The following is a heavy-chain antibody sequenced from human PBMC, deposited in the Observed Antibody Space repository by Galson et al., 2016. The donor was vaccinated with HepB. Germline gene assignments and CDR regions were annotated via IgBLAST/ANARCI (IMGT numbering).Heavy chain of an antibody. CDR1: GGSFSGYL. Sequence: SETLSLTCAVYGGSFSGYLWSWIRQPPGKGLEWIGEINHGGNTNYNPSLKSRVTISADTSKNQFSLKLSSVTAADTAVYYCARGLSDPLTGDDFDFWGQGTLVTVSS. CDR3: ARGLSDPLTGDDFDF. D-gene: IGHD3-9*01. CDR2: INHGGNT. V-gene: IGHV4-34*01. J-gene: IGHJ4*02.